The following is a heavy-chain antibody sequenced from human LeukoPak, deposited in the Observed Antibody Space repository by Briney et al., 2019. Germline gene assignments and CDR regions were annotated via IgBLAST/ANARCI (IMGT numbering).Heavy chain of an antibody. CDR2: ISGSGGST. CDR3: AESYYFGSGRYTNDH. J-gene: IGHJ5*02. Sequence: GGSLRLSCAASGFTFSSYAMTWVRQAPGKGLEWVSAISGSGGSTYYADSVKGRFTISRDNSKNTLFLLVNSLRAEDTAVYYCAESYYFGSGRYTNDHWGQGTLVTVSS. D-gene: IGHD3-10*01. CDR1: GFTFSSYA. V-gene: IGHV3-23*01.